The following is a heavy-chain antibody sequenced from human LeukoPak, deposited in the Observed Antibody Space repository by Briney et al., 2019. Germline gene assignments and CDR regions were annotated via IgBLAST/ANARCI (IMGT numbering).Heavy chain of an antibody. V-gene: IGHV1-2*02. CDR2: INPNSGGT. CDR3: ARGAIASSGYYYVSWFDP. D-gene: IGHD3-22*01. J-gene: IGHJ5*02. CDR1: GYTFTGYY. Sequence: GASVKVSCKATGYTFTGYYMHWVRQAPGQGLEWMGWINPNSGGTNYAQKFQGRVTMTRDTSISTAYMELSRLRSDDTAVYYCARGAIASSGYYYVSWFDPWGQGTLVTVSS.